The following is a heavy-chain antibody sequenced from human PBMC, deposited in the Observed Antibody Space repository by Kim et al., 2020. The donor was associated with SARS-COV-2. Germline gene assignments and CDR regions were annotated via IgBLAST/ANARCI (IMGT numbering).Heavy chain of an antibody. V-gene: IGHV4-59*01. D-gene: IGHD6-13*01. CDR3: ARAPYSSSWPYFDY. Sequence: NPSLKSRVTISVDTSKNQFSLKLSSVTAADTAVYYCARAPYSSSWPYFDYWGQGTLVTVSS. J-gene: IGHJ4*02.